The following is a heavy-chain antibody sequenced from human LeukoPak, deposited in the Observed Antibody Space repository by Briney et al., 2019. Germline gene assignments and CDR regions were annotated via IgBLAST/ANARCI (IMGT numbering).Heavy chain of an antibody. CDR3: ARDGYGDYYFQH. CDR2: IYTSGST. J-gene: IGHJ1*01. Sequence: SETLSLTCTVSGDSISYNYWSWIRQPAGKGLEWIGRIYTSGSTNYNPSLKSRVTMSVDTSKNQFSLKLTSVTAADTAVYYCARDGYGDYYFQHWGQGTLVTVSS. CDR1: GDSISYNY. V-gene: IGHV4-4*07. D-gene: IGHD4-17*01.